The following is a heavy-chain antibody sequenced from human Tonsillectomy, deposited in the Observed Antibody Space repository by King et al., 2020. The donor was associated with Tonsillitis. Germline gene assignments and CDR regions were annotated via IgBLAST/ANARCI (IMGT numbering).Heavy chain of an antibody. V-gene: IGHV3-23*01. J-gene: IGHJ4*02. CDR1: GFTFSSYA. D-gene: IGHD6-13*01. Sequence: VQLLESGGGLVQPGGSLRLSCAASGFTFSSYAMSWDRQAPGKGLEWVSAISASGDNTYYADSVKGRFTVSRDNSKNTLSLQMNSLRAEDTAVYYCAKGLFFAAAGRVDYWGQGTLVTVSS. CDR3: AKGLFFAAAGRVDY. CDR2: ISASGDNT.